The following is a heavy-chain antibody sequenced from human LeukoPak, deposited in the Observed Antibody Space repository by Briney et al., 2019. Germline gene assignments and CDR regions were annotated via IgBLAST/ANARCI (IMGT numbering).Heavy chain of an antibody. CDR3: ARRGQWLAVGDFDY. CDR2: IYPGDSDT. CDR1: GYSFTSYW. V-gene: IGHV5-51*01. J-gene: IGHJ4*02. D-gene: IGHD6-19*01. Sequence: GASLQISCKGSGYSFTSYWIGWVRQLPGKGLEWMGIIYPGDSDTRYSPSFQGQVTISADKSISTAYLQWSSLKASDTAMYYCARRGQWLAVGDFDYWGQGTLVTVSS.